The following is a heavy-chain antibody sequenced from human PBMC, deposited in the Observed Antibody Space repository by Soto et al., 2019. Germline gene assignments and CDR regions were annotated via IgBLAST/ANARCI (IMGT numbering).Heavy chain of an antibody. CDR3: APHVSCSGGSCQYDAFAI. CDR1: GFTVSSHA. J-gene: IGHJ3*02. Sequence: PGGSLRLSCEGSGFTVSSHAMTWIRQAPGKGPEWVSTITADGGTYYADSVKGRFAMSRDTSESTLYLQINSLGAEDTAAYYCAPHVSCSGGSCQYDAFAIRGQGTMVTVSS. D-gene: IGHD2-15*01. CDR2: ITADGGT. V-gene: IGHV3-23*01.